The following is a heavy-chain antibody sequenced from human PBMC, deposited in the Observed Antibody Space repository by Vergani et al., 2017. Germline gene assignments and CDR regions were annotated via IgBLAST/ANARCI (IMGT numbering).Heavy chain of an antibody. D-gene: IGHD6-13*01. CDR3: AKGSKGSSWYTPNDY. V-gene: IGHV3-23*01. CDR2: IKNDGGKS. CDR1: VFTFSTHA. Sequence: DVQLLQSGGDLVQPGGSLKLSCVASVFTFSTHAMSWVRQTPGKGLEWVSTIKNDGGKSHYADFVKGRFAISRDNSKNTLYLQMNSLRAEDTAVYYCAKGSKGSSWYTPNDYWGQGTLVTVSS. J-gene: IGHJ4*02.